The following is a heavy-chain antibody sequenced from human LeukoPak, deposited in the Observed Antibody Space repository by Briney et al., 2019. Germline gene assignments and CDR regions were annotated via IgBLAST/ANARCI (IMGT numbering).Heavy chain of an antibody. V-gene: IGHV1-18*01. Sequence: GASVRVSCKASGYAFTSYGISWVRQAPGQGLEWMGWISAYNGNTNYAQKLQGRVTMTTDTSTSTAYMELRSLRSDDTAVYYCARLWELLPLDYWGQGTLVTVSS. J-gene: IGHJ4*02. CDR2: ISAYNGNT. CDR1: GYAFTSYG. D-gene: IGHD1-26*01. CDR3: ARLWELLPLDY.